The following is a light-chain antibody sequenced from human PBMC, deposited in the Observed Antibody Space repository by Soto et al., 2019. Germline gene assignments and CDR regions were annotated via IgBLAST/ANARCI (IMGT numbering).Light chain of an antibody. CDR3: QKYSSVPV. Sequence: DIQMTQSPTSLSASVGDRVTITCRASQDIRNFVAGYQQKPGKAPKLLIYAASTLQSGVPSRFSGSGSGTDFTLTSNSLQPEDVATYSCQKYSSVPVFGPGTKVEIK. CDR1: QDIRNF. V-gene: IGKV1-27*01. CDR2: AAS. J-gene: IGKJ3*01.